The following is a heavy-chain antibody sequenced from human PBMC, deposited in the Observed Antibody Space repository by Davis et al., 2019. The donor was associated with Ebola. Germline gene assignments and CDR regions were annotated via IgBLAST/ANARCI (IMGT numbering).Heavy chain of an antibody. CDR2: INHSGST. Sequence: SETLSLTCGVYGGSFSGYYWSWIRQPPGKGLEWIGEINHSGSTNYNPSLKSRVTISVDTSKKQFSLKLSSVTAADTAVYYCARLEYYYYGMDVWGQGTTVTVSS. J-gene: IGHJ6*02. V-gene: IGHV4-34*01. CDR3: ARLEYYYYGMDV. CDR1: GGSFSGYY.